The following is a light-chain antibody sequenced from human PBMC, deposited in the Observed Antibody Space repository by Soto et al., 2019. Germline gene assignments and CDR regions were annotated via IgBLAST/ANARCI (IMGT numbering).Light chain of an antibody. V-gene: IGLV2-14*01. Sequence: QSVLTQPASVSGSPEQSITISCTGTSSDVGGYNYVSWYQQHPGKAPKLMIYEISNRPSGVSYRFSGSKSGNTASLTISGLQAEDEADYYCSSYTSSITYVFGTGTKLTVL. CDR2: EIS. J-gene: IGLJ1*01. CDR1: SSDVGGYNY. CDR3: SSYTSSITYV.